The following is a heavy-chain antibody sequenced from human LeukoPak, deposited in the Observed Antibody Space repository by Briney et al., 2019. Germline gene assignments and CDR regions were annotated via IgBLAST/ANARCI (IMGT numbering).Heavy chain of an antibody. CDR3: ARDSDEYLVGATPVDY. V-gene: IGHV1-18*01. D-gene: IGHD1-26*01. J-gene: IGHJ4*02. CDR1: GYTFTSYG. CDR2: ISAYNGNT. Sequence: GASVKVSCKASGYTFTSYGISWVRQAPGQGLEWMGWISAYNGNTNYAQKLQGRVTMTTDTSTSTAYMELRSLRSDDTAVYYCARDSDEYLVGATPVDYWGQGTLVTVSS.